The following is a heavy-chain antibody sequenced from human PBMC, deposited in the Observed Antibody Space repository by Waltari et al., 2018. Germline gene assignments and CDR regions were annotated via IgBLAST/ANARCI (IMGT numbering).Heavy chain of an antibody. CDR3: SRQVLGYCTSAACRRLES. D-gene: IGHD2-2*03. Sequence: QVQLLESCPGLVKSSETLSLTCDVSGYAVNSGFYWGWIRRAPGEGLVWVATVYHDGTTFYNPSLKSRLSVSMDTSKNQISLTLKSVTAADTAVYHCSRQVLGYCTSAACRRLESWGQGTLVTVSS. CDR1: GYAVNSGFY. CDR2: VYHDGTT. J-gene: IGHJ4*02. V-gene: IGHV4-38-2*01.